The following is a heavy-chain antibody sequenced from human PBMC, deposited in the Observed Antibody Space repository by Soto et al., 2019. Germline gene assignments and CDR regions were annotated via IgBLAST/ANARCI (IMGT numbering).Heavy chain of an antibody. J-gene: IGHJ6*02. CDR2: INNDGSST. CDR1: GFTFSSYW. CDR3: ARDPLIGDTDYGLDV. Sequence: PVGSLRLSCAASGFTFSSYWMHWVRQAPGKGLVWVSRINNDGSSTSYAESVKGRFTISRDNAKSTLYLEMSSLRAGDTAVYYCARDPLIGDTDYGLDVWGQGTTVTVSS. V-gene: IGHV3-74*01. D-gene: IGHD2-21*01.